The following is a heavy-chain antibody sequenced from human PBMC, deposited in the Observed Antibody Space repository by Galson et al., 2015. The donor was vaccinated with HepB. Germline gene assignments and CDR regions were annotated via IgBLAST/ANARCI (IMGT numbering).Heavy chain of an antibody. J-gene: IGHJ4*02. D-gene: IGHD3-10*01. CDR3: ARALRDGTSGMFYFDS. CDR2: INHSGST. CDR1: AGSFNKYY. Sequence: SETLSLTCAVYAGSFNKYYWTWIRQIPEKGLEWIGEINHSGSTNYNPSLTSRVTLSRDTSTNQFSLTLSSLTAADTAVYFCARALRDGTSGMFYFDSWGQGNTVIVSS. V-gene: IGHV4-34*01.